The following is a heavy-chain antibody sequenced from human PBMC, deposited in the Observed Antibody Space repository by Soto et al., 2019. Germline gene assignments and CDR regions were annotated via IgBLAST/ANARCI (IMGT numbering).Heavy chain of an antibody. J-gene: IGHJ6*02. Sequence: SETLSLTCSVSGGTISSYYWSWIRQPPGKGLEWIGYIYSRGTTSYNPSLKSRATILVDTSKNQFSLRLTSVTATDTAVYYCATGRISRGLDVWGQGTTVTVSS. V-gene: IGHV4-59*12. CDR3: ATGRISRGLDV. CDR2: IYSRGTT. CDR1: GGTISSYY.